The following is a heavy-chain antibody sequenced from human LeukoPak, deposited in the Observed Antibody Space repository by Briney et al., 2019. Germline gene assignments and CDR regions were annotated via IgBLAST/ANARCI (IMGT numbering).Heavy chain of an antibody. D-gene: IGHD3-22*01. CDR1: GGSFSGYY. CDR3: AKRGYHYYFDY. CDR2: INHSGST. V-gene: IGHV4-34*01. Sequence: SETLSLTCAVYGGSFSGYYWSWIRQPPGKGLEWIGEINHSGSTNYNPSLKSRVTISVDTSKNQFSLKLSSVTAADTAVYYCAKRGYHYYFDYWGQGTLVTVSS. J-gene: IGHJ4*02.